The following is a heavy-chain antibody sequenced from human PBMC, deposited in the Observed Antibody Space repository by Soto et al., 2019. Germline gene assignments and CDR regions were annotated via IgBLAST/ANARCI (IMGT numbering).Heavy chain of an antibody. CDR1: GFTFSSYG. V-gene: IGHV3-33*01. D-gene: IGHD2-15*01. CDR2: IWYDGSNK. CDR3: AREGGYCSGGSCYVSY. J-gene: IGHJ4*02. Sequence: HPGGSLRLSCAASGFTFSSYGMHWVRQAPGKGLEWVAVIWYDGSNKYYADSVKGRFTISRDNSKNTLYLQMNSLRAEDTAVYYCAREGGYCSGGSCYVSYWGQGTLVTVSS.